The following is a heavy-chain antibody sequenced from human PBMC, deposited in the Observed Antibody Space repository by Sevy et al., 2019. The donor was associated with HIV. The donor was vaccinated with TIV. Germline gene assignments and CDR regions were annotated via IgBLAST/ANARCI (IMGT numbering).Heavy chain of an antibody. CDR1: GFTLSSYA. Sequence: GGSLRLSCAASGFTLSSYAMHWVRQAPGKGLEYVSAISSNGGSTCYADSVKGRFTISRDNSKNTLYLQMSSLRAEDTAVYYCVKGPYSSSPGTYYYYGMDVWGQGTTVTVSS. V-gene: IGHV3-64D*06. J-gene: IGHJ6*02. CDR2: ISSNGGST. CDR3: VKGPYSSSPGTYYYYGMDV. D-gene: IGHD6-13*01.